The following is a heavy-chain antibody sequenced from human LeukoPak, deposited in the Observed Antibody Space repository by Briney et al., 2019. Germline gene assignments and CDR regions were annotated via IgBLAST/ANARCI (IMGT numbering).Heavy chain of an antibody. Sequence: GGSLRLSCAASGFTFSSYDMHWVRQATGKGLEWVSAIGTAGDTYYPGSVKGRFTISRDNAKNSLYLQMNSLRAEDTAVYYCARDDPIEMSYHYWGQGTLVTVSS. CDR2: IGTAGDT. D-gene: IGHD5-24*01. J-gene: IGHJ4*02. CDR3: ARDDPIEMSYHY. V-gene: IGHV3-13*01. CDR1: GFTFSSYD.